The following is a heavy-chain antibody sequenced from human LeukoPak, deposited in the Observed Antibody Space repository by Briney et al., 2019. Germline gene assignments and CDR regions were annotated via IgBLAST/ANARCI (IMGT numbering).Heavy chain of an antibody. D-gene: IGHD3-10*01. CDR3: AKVTPLQTTMVRGVIPYFDY. CDR2: ISGSGGST. J-gene: IGHJ4*02. Sequence: GGSLRLCCAAAGFTFSSYAMSWVRQAPGKGLEWVSAISGSGGSTYYADSVKGRFTISRDNSKNTLYLQMHSLRAEDTAVYYCAKVTPLQTTMVRGVIPYFDYWGQGTLVTVSS. CDR1: GFTFSSYA. V-gene: IGHV3-23*01.